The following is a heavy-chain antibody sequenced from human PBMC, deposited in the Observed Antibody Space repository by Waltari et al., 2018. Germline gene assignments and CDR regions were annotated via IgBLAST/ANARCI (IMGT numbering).Heavy chain of an antibody. Sequence: QVHLQESGPGLVKPSGTLSLTCAVSGVSINSGDWWSWVRQPPGKGLEWVGEISHSGRTSDNPPLRSRVTISADDSGNHFSRTLTSVTAADTAVYYCARMTGGYDPAFDSWGQGTRVTVSS. CDR3: ARMTGGYDPAFDS. D-gene: IGHD5-12*01. CDR1: GVSINSGDW. V-gene: IGHV4-4*02. CDR2: ISHSGRT. J-gene: IGHJ4*02.